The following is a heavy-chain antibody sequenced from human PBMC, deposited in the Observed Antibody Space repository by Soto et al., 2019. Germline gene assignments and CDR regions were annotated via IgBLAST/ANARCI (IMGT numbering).Heavy chain of an antibody. V-gene: IGHV1-69*13. J-gene: IGHJ4*02. Sequence: ASVKVSCKASGYTFTNYATHCVRQAPGQGLEWMGGIIPIFGTANYAQKFQGRVTITADESTSTAYMELSSLRSEDTAVYYCARADSYSSGWYDFDYWGQGTLVTVSS. CDR1: GYTFTNYA. CDR3: ARADSYSSGWYDFDY. CDR2: IIPIFGTA. D-gene: IGHD6-19*01.